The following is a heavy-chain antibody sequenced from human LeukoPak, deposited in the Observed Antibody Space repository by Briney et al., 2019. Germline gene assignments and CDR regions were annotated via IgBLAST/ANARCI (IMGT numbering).Heavy chain of an antibody. J-gene: IGHJ4*02. CDR1: GFTFSNYG. CDR2: ISYDGNNK. Sequence: GGSLRLSCAASGFTFSNYGMHWVRQAPGKGLEWVAVISYDGNNKFYADSVKGRFTISRDNSKNTLYLQMNSLRAEDTAVYYCAKDRDSSGWPHFDYWGQGTLVTVSS. V-gene: IGHV3-30*18. CDR3: AKDRDSSGWPHFDY. D-gene: IGHD6-19*01.